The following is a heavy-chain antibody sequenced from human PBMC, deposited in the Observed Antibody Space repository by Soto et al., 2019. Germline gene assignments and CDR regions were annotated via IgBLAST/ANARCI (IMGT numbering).Heavy chain of an antibody. CDR1: GGTFSSYS. CDR3: ARDGGSHTGGIDY. CDR2: IIPIFGTA. J-gene: IGHJ4*02. Sequence: QVQLVQSGAEVKKPGSSVKVSCKASGGTFSSYSINWVRQAPGQGLEWMGEIIPIFGTANYAQKFQGRVTSSANESTSTAFMALSSLRSEDTGVYYCARDGGSHTGGIDYWGQGTLVTVSS. D-gene: IGHD1-26*01. V-gene: IGHV1-69*01.